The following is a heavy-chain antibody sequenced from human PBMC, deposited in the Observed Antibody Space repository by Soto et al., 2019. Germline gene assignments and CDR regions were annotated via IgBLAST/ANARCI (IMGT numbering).Heavy chain of an antibody. CDR2: IWYDASNK. CDR1: GFTFSSYG. V-gene: IGHV3-33*01. Sequence: QVQLVESGGGVVQPGRSLRLSCAASGFTFSSYGMHWVRQAPGKGLEWVAVIWYDASNKYYADSVKGRFTISRDNTKNTLDLQMNSLRAEEKAVYYCARDCAGYSSGWYQRGGFDSGAQGPLVTVSS. J-gene: IGHJ4*02. CDR3: ARDCAGYSSGWYQRGGFDS. D-gene: IGHD6-19*01.